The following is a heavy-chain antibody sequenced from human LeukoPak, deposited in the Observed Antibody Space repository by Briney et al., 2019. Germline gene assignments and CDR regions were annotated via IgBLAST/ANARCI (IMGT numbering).Heavy chain of an antibody. CDR3: ARVSRVRHIDY. J-gene: IGHJ4*02. D-gene: IGHD3-22*01. Sequence: PSETLSLTCTVSGGSISSSSYYWGWIRQPPVKGLEWIGSIYYSGSTYYNPSLKSRVTISVDTSKNQFSLKLSSVTAADTAVYYCARVSRVRHIDYWGQGTLVTVSS. CDR1: GGSISSSSYY. V-gene: IGHV4-39*07. CDR2: IYYSGST.